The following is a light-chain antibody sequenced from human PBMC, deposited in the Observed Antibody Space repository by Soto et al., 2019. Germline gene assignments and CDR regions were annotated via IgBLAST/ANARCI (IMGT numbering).Light chain of an antibody. J-gene: IGKJ2*01. Sequence: AIQLTQSPASLSASVGDRVTITCRTSQGVSNVVWYKQKPGKAPHIVLFGSSKLQSGVPSRFSGSGSGTDFTLTISGLQHDDFATYYWLQDHTYPYTFGQGTKVELK. V-gene: IGKV1-6*01. CDR3: LQDHTYPYT. CDR2: GSS. CDR1: QGVSN.